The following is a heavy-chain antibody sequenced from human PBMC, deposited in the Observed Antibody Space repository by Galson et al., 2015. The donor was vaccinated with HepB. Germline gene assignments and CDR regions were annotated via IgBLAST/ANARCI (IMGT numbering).Heavy chain of an antibody. CDR3: ARVEQQVVPTGWFDP. Sequence: CAISGDSVSSNSAAWNWIRQSPSRGLEWLGRTYYRSKWYTDYAISVQGRITINPDTSRNQFSLQLNSVTPDDTAVYYCARVEQQVVPTGWFDPWGQETLVTVSS. D-gene: IGHD6-13*01. CDR2: TYYRSKWYT. CDR1: GDSVSSNSAA. J-gene: IGHJ5*02. V-gene: IGHV6-1*01.